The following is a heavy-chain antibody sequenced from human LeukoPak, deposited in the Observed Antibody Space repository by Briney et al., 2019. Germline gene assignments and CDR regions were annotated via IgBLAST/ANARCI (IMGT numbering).Heavy chain of an antibody. V-gene: IGHV4-4*07. CDR1: GGSITNYY. CDR3: ARDHWTGSYQFDS. CDR2: IYTSGST. J-gene: IGHJ4*02. D-gene: IGHD1-26*01. Sequence: SETLSLXRSVSGGSITNYYWSWFRRPAGKGLEWIGRIYTSGSTNYNPSLKSRVTLSVDTSKNQFSLKLTSVTAADTAVYYCARDHWTGSYQFDSWGQGTLVTVSS.